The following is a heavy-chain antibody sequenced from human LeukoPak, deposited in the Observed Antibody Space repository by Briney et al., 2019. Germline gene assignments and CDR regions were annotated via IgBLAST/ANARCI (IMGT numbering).Heavy chain of an antibody. J-gene: IGHJ4*02. CDR1: GFTFYSYW. CDR2: INGDGSTS. D-gene: IGHD4-17*01. V-gene: IGHV3-74*01. Sequence: GGSLRLSCSASGFTFYSYWMHWVRHAPGKGLVWVSCINGDGSTSNYADSVKGRFTISRDNAKNTLYLQMHSLRAEDTAVYYCARDEPTVTTGPPVGSWGQGTLVTVSS. CDR3: ARDEPTVTTGPPVGS.